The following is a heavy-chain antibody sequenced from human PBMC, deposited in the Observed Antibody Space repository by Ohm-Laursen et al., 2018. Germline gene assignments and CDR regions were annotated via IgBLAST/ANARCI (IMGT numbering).Heavy chain of an antibody. CDR2: ISSSSRTI. J-gene: IGHJ4*02. Sequence: SLRLSCAASGFTFSTYTMNWVRQAPGKGLEWVSYISSSSRTIYYADSVKGRFTISKDNAKNSLYLQMNSLKFEDTAVYYCARGSEGPSPPYWGQGTLVTVSS. V-gene: IGHV3-48*04. CDR3: ARGSEGPSPPY. CDR1: GFTFSTYT.